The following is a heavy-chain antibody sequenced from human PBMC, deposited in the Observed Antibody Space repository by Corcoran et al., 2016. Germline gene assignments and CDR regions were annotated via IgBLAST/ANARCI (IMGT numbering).Heavy chain of an antibody. D-gene: IGHD3-22*01. CDR3: AGAYYYDSSGYIAAFDI. CDR1: GFTVSSNY. Sequence: EVQLVESGGGLIQPGGSLRLSCAASGFTVSSNYMSWVRQAPGKGLEWVSVIYSGDSTYYADSVKGRFTISRDNSKNTLYLQMNSLRAEDTAVYYCAGAYYYDSSGYIAAFDIWGQGTMVTVSS. J-gene: IGHJ3*02. CDR2: IYSGDST. V-gene: IGHV3-53*01.